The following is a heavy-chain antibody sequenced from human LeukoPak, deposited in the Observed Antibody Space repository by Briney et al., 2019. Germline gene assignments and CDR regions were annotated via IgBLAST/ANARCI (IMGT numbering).Heavy chain of an antibody. CDR3: ATELPRGLLSY. Sequence: GASVKVSCKVSGYTLTELSMHWVRQAPGKGLEWMGGFDLEDGETTYAQKFQGRVTMTEDTPTDTAYMDLRSLRSEDTAVYYCATELPRGLLSYWGQGTLVTVSS. CDR1: GYTLTELS. CDR2: FDLEDGET. J-gene: IGHJ4*02. V-gene: IGHV1-24*01. D-gene: IGHD1-26*01.